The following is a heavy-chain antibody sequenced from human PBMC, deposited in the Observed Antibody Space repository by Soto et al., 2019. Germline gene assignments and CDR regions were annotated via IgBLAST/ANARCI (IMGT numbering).Heavy chain of an antibody. CDR2: IYYSGST. CDR3: ARDGRGGFDY. J-gene: IGHJ4*02. V-gene: IGHV4-31*03. Sequence: QVQLQESGPGLVKPSQTLSLTCTVSGGSISSGGYSWSWIRQHPGTGLEWIGYIYYSGSTYYNPSLKSRVTISVDTSKNQFSLKLSSVTAADTAGYYCARDGRGGFDYWGQGTLVTVSS. CDR1: GGSISSGGYS. D-gene: IGHD1-26*01.